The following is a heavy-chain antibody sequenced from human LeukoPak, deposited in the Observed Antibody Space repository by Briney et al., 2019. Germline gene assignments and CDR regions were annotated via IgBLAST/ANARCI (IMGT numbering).Heavy chain of an antibody. J-gene: IGHJ5*02. CDR1: GESFVGYY. Sequence: SETLSLTCAVYGESFVGYYWAWIRQPPGKELEWIGYIYYSGSTNYNPSLKSRVTISVHTSKNQFSLKLSSVTAADTAVYYCARARAHTNTVLNWFDPWGQGTLVTVSS. V-gene: IGHV4-59*08. CDR2: IYYSGST. D-gene: IGHD2-8*01. CDR3: ARARAHTNTVLNWFDP.